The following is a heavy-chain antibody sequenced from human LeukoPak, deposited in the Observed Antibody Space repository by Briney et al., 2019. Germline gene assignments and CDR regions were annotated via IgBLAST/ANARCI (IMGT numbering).Heavy chain of an antibody. Sequence: GGSLRLSCAASGFTFSSYWMSWVRQAPGKGLEWVANIKQDGSEKYYVDSVKGRFTISRDNAKNSLYLQMNSLRAEDTAVYYCARSTSLAVAVRFDYWGQGTLVTVSS. CDR3: ARSTSLAVAVRFDY. D-gene: IGHD6-19*01. CDR2: IKQDGSEK. J-gene: IGHJ4*02. CDR1: GFTFSSYW. V-gene: IGHV3-7*01.